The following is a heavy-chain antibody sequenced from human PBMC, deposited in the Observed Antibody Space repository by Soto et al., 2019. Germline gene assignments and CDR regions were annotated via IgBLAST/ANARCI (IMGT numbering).Heavy chain of an antibody. CDR3: ARNSFGNNWFDP. CDR1: GFTFGDYT. D-gene: IGHD2-21*01. J-gene: IGHJ5*02. CDR2: IRSKAYGGTT. Sequence: EVQLVESGGGLVQPGRSLRLSCTASGFTFGDYTITWLRQAPGKGLDWVGFIRSKAYGGTTEYAASVKGRFTVSRDDSKNIAYPQMNSLKTEDTAVFYCARNSFGNNWFDPCGKGTLVTVSS. V-gene: IGHV3-49*03.